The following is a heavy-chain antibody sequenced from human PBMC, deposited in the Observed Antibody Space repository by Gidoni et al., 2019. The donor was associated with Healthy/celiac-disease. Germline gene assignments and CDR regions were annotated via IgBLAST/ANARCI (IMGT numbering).Heavy chain of an antibody. V-gene: IGHV4-39*01. Sequence: GEALSSRTYCWGWIRQPPGKGLEWLGSIYYSGSTYYNPSLKSRVTISVDTSKNQFSLKLSSVTAADTAVYYCARHMRSGNYYYYGMDVWGQGTTVTVSS. CDR1: GEALSSRTYC. CDR3: ARHMRSGNYYYYGMDV. CDR2: IYYSGST. J-gene: IGHJ6*02. D-gene: IGHD6-25*01.